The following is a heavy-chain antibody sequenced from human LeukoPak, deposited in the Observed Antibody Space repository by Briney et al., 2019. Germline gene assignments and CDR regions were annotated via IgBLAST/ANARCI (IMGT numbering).Heavy chain of an antibody. D-gene: IGHD6-13*01. CDR2: IYYSGST. J-gene: IGHJ4*02. V-gene: IGHV4-59*01. CDR1: GGSISSYY. CDR3: TRVGYSSSYDY. Sequence: SETLSLTCTVSGGSISSYYWSWIRQPPGKGLEWIGYIYYSGSTNYNPSLKSRVTISVDTSKNQFSLKLSSVTAADTAVYYCTRVGYSSSYDYWGQGTLVTVSS.